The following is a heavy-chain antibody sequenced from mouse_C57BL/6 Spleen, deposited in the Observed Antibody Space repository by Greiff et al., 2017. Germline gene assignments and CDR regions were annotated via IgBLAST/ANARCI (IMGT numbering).Heavy chain of an antibody. CDR3: ARLEAWGYDALAIDY. D-gene: IGHD2-2*01. V-gene: IGHV1-82*01. CDR1: GYAFSSSW. Sequence: QVQLQQSGPELVKPGASVKISCKASGYAFSSSWMNWVKQRPGKGLEWIGRIYPGDGDTNYNGKFKGKATLTADKSSSTAYMQLSSLTSEDSAVYFFARLEAWGYDALAIDYWGQGTSVTVSS. J-gene: IGHJ4*01. CDR2: IYPGDGDT.